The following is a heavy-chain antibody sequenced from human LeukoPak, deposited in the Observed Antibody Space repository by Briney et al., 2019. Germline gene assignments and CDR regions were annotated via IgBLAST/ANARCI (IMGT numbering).Heavy chain of an antibody. Sequence: PSETLSLTCTVSGGSISSGGYYWSWIRQPPGKGLEWIGYIYHSGSTYYNPSLKSRVTISVDRSKNQFSLKLSSVTAADTAVYYCAREETLTPGVDYWGQGTLVTVSS. CDR1: GGSISSGGYY. CDR3: AREETLTPGVDY. V-gene: IGHV4-30-2*01. J-gene: IGHJ4*02. D-gene: IGHD4-23*01. CDR2: IYHSGST.